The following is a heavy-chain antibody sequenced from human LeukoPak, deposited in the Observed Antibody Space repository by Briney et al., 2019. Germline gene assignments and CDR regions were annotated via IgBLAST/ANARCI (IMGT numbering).Heavy chain of an antibody. CDR1: GYTFTSYD. D-gene: IGHD2-2*01. V-gene: IGHV1-8*01. J-gene: IGHJ6*04. CDR2: MNPNSGNT. CDR3: ARRYQLPPYYYYYGMDV. Sequence: ASVKVSCKASGYTFTSYDINWVRQATGQGLEWMGWMNPNSGNTGYAQKFQGRVTMTRNTSISTAYMELSSLRSEDTAVYYCARRYQLPPYYYYYGMDVWGKGTTVTVSS.